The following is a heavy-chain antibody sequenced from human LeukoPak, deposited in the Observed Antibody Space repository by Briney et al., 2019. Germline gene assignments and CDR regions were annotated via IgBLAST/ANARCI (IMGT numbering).Heavy chain of an antibody. Sequence: SETLSLTGTGSGGSMSSYHWAWIRQRPGKGLEWVGYIYYSGTTKYNPSLKSRVTISLDSSKNQFSLELSSVTAADTAVYYCARTVYSSGWSIDYWGQGTLVTVSS. CDR2: IYYSGTT. D-gene: IGHD6-19*01. CDR1: GGSMSSYH. J-gene: IGHJ4*02. V-gene: IGHV4-59*01. CDR3: ARTVYSSGWSIDY.